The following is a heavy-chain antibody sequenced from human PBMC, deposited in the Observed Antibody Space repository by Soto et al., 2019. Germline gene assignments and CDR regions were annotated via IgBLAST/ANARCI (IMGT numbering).Heavy chain of an antibody. J-gene: IGHJ1*01. D-gene: IGHD3-22*01. CDR2: INPNSGGT. CDR1: GYTFTGYY. CDR3: ARGSRYYDSSGYPQH. V-gene: IGHV1-2*02. Sequence: ASVKVSCKASGYTFTGYYMHWVLQAPGQGLEWMGWINPNSGGTNYAQKFQGRVTMTRDTSISTAYMELSSLRSEDTAVYYCARGSRYYDSSGYPQHWGQGTLVTVSS.